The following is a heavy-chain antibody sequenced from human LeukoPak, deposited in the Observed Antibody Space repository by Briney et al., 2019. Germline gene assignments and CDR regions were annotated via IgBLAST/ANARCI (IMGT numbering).Heavy chain of an antibody. V-gene: IGHV3-74*01. D-gene: IGHD3-10*02. J-gene: IGHJ4*02. CDR2: ITSDGSIT. Sequence: GGSLRLSCAASGFTFSSYWMHWVRQAPGKGLVWVSRITSDGSITTYADFVKGRFTISRDNAQNTVYLQMNSLRAEDTAVYYCARDVPGQPGGLDYWGQGTLVTVSS. CDR3: ARDVPGQPGGLDY. CDR1: GFTFSSYW.